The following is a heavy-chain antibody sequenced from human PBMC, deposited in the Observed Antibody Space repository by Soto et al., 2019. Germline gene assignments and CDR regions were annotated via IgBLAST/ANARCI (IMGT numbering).Heavy chain of an antibody. J-gene: IGHJ5*02. CDR1: GYTLTSYY. V-gene: IGHV1-46*01. CDR2: INPSGGST. CDR3: AMYLGVVPARWFDP. Sequence: ASVKVSCKAPGYTLTSYYMHWVRQAPGQGLEWMGIINPSGGSTNYAQKFQGRVTITADKSTSTAYMELSSLRSEDTAVFYCAMYLGVVPARWFDPGGQGTLATVSS. D-gene: IGHD2-15*01.